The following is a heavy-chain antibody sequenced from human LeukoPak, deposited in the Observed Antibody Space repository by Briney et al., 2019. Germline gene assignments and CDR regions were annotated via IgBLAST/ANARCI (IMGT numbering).Heavy chain of an antibody. J-gene: IGHJ4*02. D-gene: IGHD1-26*01. V-gene: IGHV4-59*08. CDR1: GGSISSYY. Sequence: QPSETLSLTCTVSGGSISSYYWSWIRQPPGKGLEWIGYIYYSGSTYYNPSLKSRVTISVDTSKNQFSLKLSSVTAADTAVYYCARVGPGFEYWGQGTLVTVSS. CDR2: IYYSGST. CDR3: ARVGPGFEY.